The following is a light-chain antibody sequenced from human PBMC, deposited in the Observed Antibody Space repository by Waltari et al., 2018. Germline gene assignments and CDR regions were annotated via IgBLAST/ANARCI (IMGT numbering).Light chain of an antibody. J-gene: IGLJ3*02. CDR1: SSDVGDYDY. CDR2: NVI. Sequence: HSALTQPRSVFGSPGQSVIFSCTGTSSDVGDYDYVSWYQRYPGNAPKLIIHNVIKRPSGVPDRFSGSTSGNTASLTISGLQAEDEADYFCCSDTGKSGVMFGGGTKLTVL. CDR3: CSDTGKSGVM. V-gene: IGLV2-11*01.